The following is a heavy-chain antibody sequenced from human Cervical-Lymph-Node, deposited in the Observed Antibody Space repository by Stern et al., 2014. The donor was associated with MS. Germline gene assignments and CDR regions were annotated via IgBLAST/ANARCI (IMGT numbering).Heavy chain of an antibody. CDR3: AHRTAGPFDY. CDR1: GFSLSTSGLG. CDR2: SYWDDQK. Sequence: SGPALVKPTQTLTLTCTFSGFSLSTSGLGVGWLRQPPGEALEWLAYSYWDDQKRYSPSLKSRLTITKDTSKNQVVLTLTNVDPVDTATYYCAHRTAGPFDYWGQGTLVTVSS. V-gene: IGHV2-5*02. J-gene: IGHJ4*02.